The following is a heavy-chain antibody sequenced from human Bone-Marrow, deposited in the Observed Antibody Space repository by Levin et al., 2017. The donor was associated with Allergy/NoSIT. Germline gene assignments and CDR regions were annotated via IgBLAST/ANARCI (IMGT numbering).Heavy chain of an antibody. CDR2: ISYDGSNK. CDR1: GFTFSSYA. Sequence: GESLKISCEASGFTFSSYALHWVRQAPGKGLEWLAVISYDGSNKYNVESVKGRFTISRDNSKNTLFLQMDSLRHEDTAIYYCARDRSYGQPRQMYYGMDVWGPGTTVIVSS. CDR3: ARDRSYGQPRQMYYGMDV. D-gene: IGHD2-2*01. J-gene: IGHJ6*02. V-gene: IGHV3-30*04.